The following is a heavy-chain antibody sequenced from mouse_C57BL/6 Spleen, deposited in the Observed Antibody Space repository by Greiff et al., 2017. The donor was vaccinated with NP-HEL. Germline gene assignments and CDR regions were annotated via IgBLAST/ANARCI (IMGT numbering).Heavy chain of an antibody. J-gene: IGHJ3*01. V-gene: IGHV1-64*01. CDR3: ARYYGSSSAWLAY. CDR2: IHPNSGST. CDR1: GYTFTSYW. Sequence: VQLQQSGAELVKPGASVKLSCKASGYTFTSYWMHWVKQRPGQGLEWIGMIHPNSGSTNYNEKFKSKDTLTVDKSSSTAYMQLSSLTSEDSAVYYCARYYGSSSAWLAYWGQRTLVTVS. D-gene: IGHD1-1*01.